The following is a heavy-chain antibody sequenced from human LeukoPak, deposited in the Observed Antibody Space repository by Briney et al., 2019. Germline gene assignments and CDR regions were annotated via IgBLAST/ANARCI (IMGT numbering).Heavy chain of an antibody. J-gene: IGHJ4*02. D-gene: IGHD3-3*01. CDR1: GGSISSGDYY. CDR3: ARVKPGRTKFWSGHFDY. V-gene: IGHV4-30-4*08. Sequence: SQTLSLTCTVSGGSISSGDYYWSWIRQPPGKGLEWIGYIYYSGSTYYNPSLKSRVTISVDTSKNQFSLKLSSVTAADTAVYYCARVKPGRTKFWSGHFDYWGQGTLVTVSS. CDR2: IYYSGST.